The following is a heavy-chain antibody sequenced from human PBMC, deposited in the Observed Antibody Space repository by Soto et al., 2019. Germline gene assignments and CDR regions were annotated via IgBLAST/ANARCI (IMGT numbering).Heavy chain of an antibody. Sequence: PGGSLRLSCAASGFTFSSYAMSWVRQAPGKGLEWVSFISGSGGSTYYADSVKGRFTISRDNSKNTLYLQMNSLRAEDTAVYYCAKGEYYDILTGLNYYYYGMDVWGQGTTVTVSS. D-gene: IGHD3-9*01. CDR2: ISGSGGST. J-gene: IGHJ6*02. V-gene: IGHV3-23*01. CDR3: AKGEYYDILTGLNYYYYGMDV. CDR1: GFTFSSYA.